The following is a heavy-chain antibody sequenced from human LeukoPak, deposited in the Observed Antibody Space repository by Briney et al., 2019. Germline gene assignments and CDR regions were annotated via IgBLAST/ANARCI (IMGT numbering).Heavy chain of an antibody. CDR3: ARLDGGGYFDY. CDR1: GFIFSNAW. J-gene: IGHJ4*02. V-gene: IGHV3-15*01. CDR2: IKSKSAGGTT. D-gene: IGHD4-23*01. Sequence: PGGSLRLSCAASGFIFSNAWMSWVRQAPGKGLEWVGRIKSKSAGGTTDYAAPMKGRLTISRDDSKNTLYLQMNSLKTEDTAVYYCARLDGGGYFDYWGQGTLVTVSS.